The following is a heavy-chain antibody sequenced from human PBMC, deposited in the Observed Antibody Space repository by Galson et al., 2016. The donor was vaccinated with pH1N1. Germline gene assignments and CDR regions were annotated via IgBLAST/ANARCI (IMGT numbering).Heavy chain of an antibody. V-gene: IGHV4-34*01. J-gene: IGHJ3*01. CDR3: ARGQHSAFDL. CDR2: IHESGNA. D-gene: IGHD6-13*01. Sequence: IRQPPGKGLEWIGAIHESGNANYNTSLQGRVSISIDTSKKHFSLKLTSVTPEDTAVYYCARGQHSAFDLWGQGTMVTVSS.